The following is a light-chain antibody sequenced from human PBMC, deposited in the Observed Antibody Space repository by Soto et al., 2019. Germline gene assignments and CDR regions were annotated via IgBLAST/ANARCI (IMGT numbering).Light chain of an antibody. CDR2: NVY. CDR1: SSDVGAYNF. Sequence: QSVLTQPASVSGSPGQSITISCTGTSSDVGAYNFVSWHQQHPGKAPKLMIYNVYDRPSGISYRFSGSMSGNTASLTISALQGEDEADYYCSACTVSRTYVLGTGTKVTGL. J-gene: IGLJ1*01. CDR3: SACTVSRTYV. V-gene: IGLV2-14*03.